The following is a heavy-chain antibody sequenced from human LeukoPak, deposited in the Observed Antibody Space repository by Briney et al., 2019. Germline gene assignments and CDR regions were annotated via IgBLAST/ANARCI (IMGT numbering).Heavy chain of an antibody. CDR2: IKSKTDGGTT. CDR3: TTATASDILTGYYGGYYFDY. Sequence: GGSLRLSCAASGFTFSNAWVSWVRQAPGKGLEWVGRIKSKTDGGTTDYAAPVKGRFTISRDDSKNTLYLQMNNLKTEDTAVYYCTTATASDILTGYYGGYYFDYWGQGTLVTVSS. CDR1: GFTFSNAW. D-gene: IGHD3-9*01. V-gene: IGHV3-15*01. J-gene: IGHJ4*02.